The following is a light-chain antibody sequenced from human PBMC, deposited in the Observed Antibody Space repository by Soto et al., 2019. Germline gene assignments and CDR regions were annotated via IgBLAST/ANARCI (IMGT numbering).Light chain of an antibody. J-gene: IGLJ2*01. V-gene: IGLV2-14*01. Sequence: QAVLTQPASVSGSPGQSITISCTGTSSDIGGYNYVSWYQQHPGKAPKLMIFEVSNRPSGVSNRFSGSKSDNTASLTISGLQAEDEADYYCMSYTSSTTVVFGGGTKLTVL. CDR3: MSYTSSTTVV. CDR2: EVS. CDR1: SSDIGGYNY.